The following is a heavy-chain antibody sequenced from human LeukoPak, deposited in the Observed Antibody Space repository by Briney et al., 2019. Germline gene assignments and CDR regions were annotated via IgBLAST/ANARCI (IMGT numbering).Heavy chain of an antibody. V-gene: IGHV4-4*07. CDR1: GGSISSYY. Sequence: SETLSLTCAVSGGSISSYYWSWIRQPAGKGLEWIGRIYTSGSTNYNPSLKSRVTTSVDTSKNQFSLKLSSVTAADTAVYYCARDWGSGRYYDWYFDLWGRGTLVTVSS. CDR3: ARDWGSGRYYDWYFDL. J-gene: IGHJ2*01. D-gene: IGHD1-26*01. CDR2: IYTSGST.